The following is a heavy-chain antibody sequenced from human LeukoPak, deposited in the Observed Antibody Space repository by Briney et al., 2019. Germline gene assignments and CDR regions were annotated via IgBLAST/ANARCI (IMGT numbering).Heavy chain of an antibody. CDR3: ARGVMVRGVEEFDY. V-gene: IGHV3-30*03. Sequence: GGSLRLSCAASGFAFSSYGMHWVRQDPGKGLEWVAVISYDGSNKYYADSVKGRFTISRDNSKNTLYLQMNSLRAEDTAVYYCARGVMVRGVEEFDYWGQGTLVTVSS. J-gene: IGHJ4*02. D-gene: IGHD3-10*01. CDR1: GFAFSSYG. CDR2: ISYDGSNK.